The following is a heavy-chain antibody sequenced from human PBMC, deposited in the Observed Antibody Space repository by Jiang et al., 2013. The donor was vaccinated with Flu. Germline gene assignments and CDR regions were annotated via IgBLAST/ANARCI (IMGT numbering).Heavy chain of an antibody. V-gene: IGHV3-48*03. D-gene: IGHD1-26*01. Sequence: RLSCAASGFTFSSYEMNWVRQAPGKGLEXVSYISSSGSTIYYADSVKGRFTVSRDNAKNSLYLQMNSLRAEDTAVYYCATKNLVGAHFDYWGQGTLVTVSS. CDR3: ATKNLVGAHFDY. J-gene: IGHJ4*02. CDR1: GFTFSSYE. CDR2: ISSSGSTI.